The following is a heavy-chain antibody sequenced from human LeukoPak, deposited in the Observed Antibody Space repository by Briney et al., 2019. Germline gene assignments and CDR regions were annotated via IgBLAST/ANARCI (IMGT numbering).Heavy chain of an antibody. Sequence: GGSLRLSCAASGFTFSSYGMHWVRQAPGKRLEWVAYIQYDGSNEQYAHSVKGRFRISRDSSQNILYLQMNSLRVEDTAVYYCAREGGTVGATILFDPWGQGTLVTVSS. D-gene: IGHD1-26*01. J-gene: IGHJ5*02. CDR3: AREGGTVGATILFDP. CDR1: GFTFSSYG. V-gene: IGHV3-30*02. CDR2: IQYDGSNE.